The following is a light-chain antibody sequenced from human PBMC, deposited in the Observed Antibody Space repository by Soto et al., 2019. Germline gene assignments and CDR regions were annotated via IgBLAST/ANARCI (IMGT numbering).Light chain of an antibody. Sequence: DIPMTQSPSSLSASVGDRVTITCRASQSISSYLNWYQQKPGKAPKLLIYAASSLQSVVPSRFSCSGSGTDFTLTISSLQPEDFATYYCQQSYSTPRTCGQGTKGEIK. CDR3: QQSYSTPRT. J-gene: IGKJ1*01. CDR1: QSISSY. V-gene: IGKV1-39*01. CDR2: AAS.